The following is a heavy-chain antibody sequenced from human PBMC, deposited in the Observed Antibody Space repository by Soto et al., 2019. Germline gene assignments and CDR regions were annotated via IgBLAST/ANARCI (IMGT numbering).Heavy chain of an antibody. V-gene: IGHV3-30-3*01. CDR2: ISYDGSNK. Sequence: GGSLSLSCAASVFTFSSYAMHWVRQAPGKGLEWVAVISYDGSNKYYADSVKGRFTISRDNSKNTLYLQMNSLRAEDTAVYYCARDRFAHYYDSSGHDAFDIWGQGTMVTVSS. CDR3: ARDRFAHYYDSSGHDAFDI. CDR1: VFTFSSYA. D-gene: IGHD3-22*01. J-gene: IGHJ3*02.